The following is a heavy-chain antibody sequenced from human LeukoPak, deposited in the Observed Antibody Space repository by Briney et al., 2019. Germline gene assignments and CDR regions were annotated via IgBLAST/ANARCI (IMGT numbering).Heavy chain of an antibody. Sequence: ASVKVSCTASGYTFSGYYLHWVRQAPGQGLEWMGRINPNNGGTNYAQKIQGRVTMTRDTSITTVYMELSRLRSDDTAVYYCARGLQGGLEFRGQGTLVTVSS. CDR2: INPNNGGT. J-gene: IGHJ4*02. V-gene: IGHV1-2*02. CDR1: GYTFSGYY. CDR3: ARGLQGGLEF. D-gene: IGHD4-11*01.